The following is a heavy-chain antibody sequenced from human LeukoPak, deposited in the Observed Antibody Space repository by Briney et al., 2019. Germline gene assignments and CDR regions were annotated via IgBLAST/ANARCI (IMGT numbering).Heavy chain of an antibody. CDR2: INYSGTT. CDR1: GGSISSSSYY. Sequence: PSQTLSLTCTVSGGSISSSSYYWGWIRQPPGKGLEWIGSINYSGTTYYNPSLQSRVTISVDTSKNQFPLKLSSVTAADTAVYYCARHQYCTNDICTAGGWFDPWGQGTLVTVSS. D-gene: IGHD2-8*01. J-gene: IGHJ5*02. CDR3: ARHQYCTNDICTAGGWFDP. V-gene: IGHV4-39*01.